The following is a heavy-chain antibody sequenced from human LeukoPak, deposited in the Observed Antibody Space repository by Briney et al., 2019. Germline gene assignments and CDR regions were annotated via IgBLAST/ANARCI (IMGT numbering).Heavy chain of an antibody. CDR2: IWYDGNNK. J-gene: IGHJ4*02. Sequence: QPGGSLRLSCAASGFTFSSYGMHRVRQAPGKGLEWVAVIWYDGNNKYYADSVKGRFTISRDNSKNTLYLQMNSLRAEDTAVYYCSRDWGSGNTYYFDYWGQGSLVTVSS. D-gene: IGHD3-10*01. CDR1: GFTFSSYG. CDR3: SRDWGSGNTYYFDY. V-gene: IGHV3-33*01.